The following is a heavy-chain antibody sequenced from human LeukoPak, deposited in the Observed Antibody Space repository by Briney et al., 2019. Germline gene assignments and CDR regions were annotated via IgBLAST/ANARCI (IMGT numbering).Heavy chain of an antibody. V-gene: IGHV3-21*01. CDR1: GFTFKIYS. D-gene: IGHD3-10*01. J-gene: IGHJ4*02. CDR3: ARDDTSAHFFDY. CDR2: ISTSSSHM. Sequence: GGSLRLSCAASGFTFKIYSMNWVRQAPGKGLEWVSSISTSSSHMYYADSVKGRFTTSRDNAKNSLYLQMNTLRAEDTAVYYCARDDTSAHFFDYWGQGTPVTVSS.